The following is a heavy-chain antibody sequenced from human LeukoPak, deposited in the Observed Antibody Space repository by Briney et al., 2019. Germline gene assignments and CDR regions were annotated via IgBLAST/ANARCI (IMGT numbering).Heavy chain of an antibody. Sequence: GGSLRLSCAASGFTFSSYGMHWVRQAPGKGLEWVAFIRYDGSNKYYADSVKGRFTISRDNSKNTLYLQMNSLRPEDTAVYYCASVLVGTRYFEYWGQGTLVTVSS. CDR2: IRYDGSNK. CDR3: ASVLVGTRYFEY. J-gene: IGHJ4*02. CDR1: GFTFSSYG. V-gene: IGHV3-30*02. D-gene: IGHD1-26*01.